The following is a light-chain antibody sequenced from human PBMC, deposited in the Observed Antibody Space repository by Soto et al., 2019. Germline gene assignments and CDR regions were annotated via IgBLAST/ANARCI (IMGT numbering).Light chain of an antibody. CDR2: EVS. Sequence: QPVLTQPASVSGSPGQSITISCSGTSSDIGIYNFVSWYQHFPGKAPKLLIYEVSNRPSGVSNRFSGSKSGNTASLTISGLQADDEADYYCSSYSGSSTLVLFGGGTKLTVL. CDR3: SSYSGSSTLVL. J-gene: IGLJ2*01. CDR1: SSDIGIYNF. V-gene: IGLV2-14*01.